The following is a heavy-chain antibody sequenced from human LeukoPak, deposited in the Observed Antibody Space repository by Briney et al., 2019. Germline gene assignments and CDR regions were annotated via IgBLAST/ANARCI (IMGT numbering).Heavy chain of an antibody. CDR1: GYTFTSYD. CDR3: ARASGARSNWFDP. V-gene: IGHV1-8*03. CDR2: MNPNSGNT. D-gene: IGHD3-10*01. Sequence: ASVKVSCKASGYTFTSYDINWVRQAPGQGLEWMGWMNPNSGNTGYAQKFQGRVTITRNTSISTAYMELSSLRSEDTVVYYCARASGARSNWFDPWGQGTLVTVSS. J-gene: IGHJ5*02.